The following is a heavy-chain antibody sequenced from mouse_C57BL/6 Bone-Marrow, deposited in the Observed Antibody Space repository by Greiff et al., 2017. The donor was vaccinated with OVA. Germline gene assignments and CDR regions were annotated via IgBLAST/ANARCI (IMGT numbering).Heavy chain of an antibody. CDR3: ARTSPYYGSSYWYFDV. CDR1: GYAFSSSW. Sequence: QVQLQQSGPELVKPGASVKISCKASGYAFSSSWMNWVKQRPGKGLEWIGRIYPGDGDTNYNGKFKGKATLTADKSYSTAYMQLSSLTSEDSAVYFCARTSPYYGSSYWYFDVWGTGTTVTVSS. CDR2: IYPGDGDT. V-gene: IGHV1-82*01. J-gene: IGHJ1*03. D-gene: IGHD1-1*01.